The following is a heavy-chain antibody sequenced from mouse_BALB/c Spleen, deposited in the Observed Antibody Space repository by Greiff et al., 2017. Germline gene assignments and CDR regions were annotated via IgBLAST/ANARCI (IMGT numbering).Heavy chain of an antibody. D-gene: IGHD1-1*01. CDR3: GRLLRYYAMDY. CDR2: INPYNGDT. CDR1: GYSFTGYF. J-gene: IGHJ4*01. Sequence: VQLQQSGPELVKPGASVKISCTASGYSFTGYFMNWVKQSHGKSLEWIGRINPYNGDTFYNQKFKGRATLTVDKTSSTAHMELLSLTSEDSAVYYCGRLLRYYAMDYWGQGTSVTVSS. V-gene: IGHV1-37*01.